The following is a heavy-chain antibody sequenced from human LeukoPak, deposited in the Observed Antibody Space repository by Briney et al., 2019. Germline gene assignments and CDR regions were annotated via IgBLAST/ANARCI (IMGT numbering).Heavy chain of an antibody. CDR3: ARGRYGFDS. CDR1: GVSITGYF. D-gene: IGHD1-26*01. V-gene: IGHV4-59*01. Sequence: SETLSLTCTVSGVSITGYFWSWIRQPPGKGLEWIGYIYYTGSTNCNPSLKSRVTISVDTSKNQFSLNLTSVTAADTAVYYCARGRYGFDSWGQGTLVTVSS. CDR2: IYYTGST. J-gene: IGHJ4*02.